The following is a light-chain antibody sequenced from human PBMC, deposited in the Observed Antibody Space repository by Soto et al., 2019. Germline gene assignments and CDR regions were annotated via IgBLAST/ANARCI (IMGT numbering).Light chain of an antibody. V-gene: IGKV3-11*01. Sequence: LKLSVFTVSLSQEERATFSCRASQNVNNFLAWYQQKPGQAPRLLIYDASNRATGIPARFSGSGSGTDFTLTISCLEPEGFAFYLCDLGILLPRFG. CDR3: DLGILLPR. J-gene: IGKJ1*01. CDR2: DAS. CDR1: QNVNNF.